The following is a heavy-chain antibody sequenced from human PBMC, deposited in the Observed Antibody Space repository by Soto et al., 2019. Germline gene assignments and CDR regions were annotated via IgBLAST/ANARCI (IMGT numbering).Heavy chain of an antibody. CDR1: GYTFTSYY. CDR3: ASRRSVCGSHLSHDALNI. V-gene: IGHV1-46*01. CDR2: INPSGGST. J-gene: IGHJ3*02. Sequence: ASEKVSCKASGYTFTSYYMHWVRQAPGQGLEWMGIINPSGGSTSYAQKFQGRVTMTRDTSTSTVYMELSSLRSEDTAVYYCASRRSVCGSHLSHDALNICGQALMVTVS. D-gene: IGHD1-26*01.